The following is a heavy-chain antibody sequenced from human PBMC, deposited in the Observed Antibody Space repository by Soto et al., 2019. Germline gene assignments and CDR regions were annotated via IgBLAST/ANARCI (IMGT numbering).Heavy chain of an antibody. J-gene: IGHJ4*02. D-gene: IGHD3-3*01. V-gene: IGHV3-23*01. CDR1: GFTFSSYA. Sequence: QPRGTLRLSCAASGFTFSSYAMCWVRQAPGKGLEWVSAMSVIGCRTYYADSVKGRFTISRVNSKNTLYLQMNTLRAEDTAVYYCCKYICADGVSSGDYFVCWGKGSLDIVSS. CDR2: MSVIGCRT. CDR3: CKYICADGVSSGDYFVC.